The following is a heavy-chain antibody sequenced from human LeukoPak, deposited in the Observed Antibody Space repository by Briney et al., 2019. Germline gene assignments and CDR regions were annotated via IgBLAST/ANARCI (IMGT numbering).Heavy chain of an antibody. CDR1: GFTFSSYA. Sequence: GASLRLSCAASGFTFSSYAMSWVRQAPGKGLEWVSAISGSGGSTYYADPVKGRFTISRDNSKNTLYLQMNSLRAEDTAVYYCAKKPRDYFDYWGQGTLVTVSS. CDR2: ISGSGGST. V-gene: IGHV3-23*01. CDR3: AKKPRDYFDY. J-gene: IGHJ4*02.